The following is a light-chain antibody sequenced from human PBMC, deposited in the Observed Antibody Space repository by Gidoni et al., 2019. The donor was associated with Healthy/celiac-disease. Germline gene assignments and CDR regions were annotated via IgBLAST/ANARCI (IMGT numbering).Light chain of an antibody. J-gene: IGKJ2*01. CDR3: QQYGSSPQT. Sequence: ENVLTQSPATLSLSPGERATLSCGASQSVSSSYVAWYQQKPGLAPRLLIYDASSRATGIPDRFSGSGSGTDFTLTISRLEPEDFAVYYCQQYGSSPQTFGQGTKLEIK. CDR2: DAS. CDR1: QSVSSSY. V-gene: IGKV3D-20*01.